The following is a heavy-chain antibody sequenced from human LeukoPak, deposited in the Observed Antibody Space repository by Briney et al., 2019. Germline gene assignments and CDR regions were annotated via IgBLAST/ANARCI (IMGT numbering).Heavy chain of an antibody. D-gene: IGHD3-22*01. J-gene: IGHJ4*02. CDR1: GGTFSSYA. V-gene: IGHV1-69*05. CDR2: IIPIFGTA. Sequence: GSSVKVSCKASGGTFSSYAISWVRQAPGQGLEWMGGIIPIFGTANYAQKFQGRVTITTDESTSTAYMELSSLRSEDTVVYYCARGKTNYYDSSGYYYFDYWGQGTLVTVSS. CDR3: ARGKTNYYDSSGYYYFDY.